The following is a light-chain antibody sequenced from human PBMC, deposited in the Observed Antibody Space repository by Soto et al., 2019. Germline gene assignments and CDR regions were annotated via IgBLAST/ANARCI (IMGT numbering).Light chain of an antibody. J-gene: IGKJ1*01. CDR2: AAS. CDR1: QGIRSD. CDR3: LQHKTFPWT. V-gene: IGKV1-17*01. Sequence: DIQMTQSPSSLSASVGDGVTIACRASQGIRSDLVWYQQQPGKAPKRLIYAASRLESGVPSRFSASGSGTEFTLTISSLQPEDFATYYCLQHKTFPWTFGQGTKVDI.